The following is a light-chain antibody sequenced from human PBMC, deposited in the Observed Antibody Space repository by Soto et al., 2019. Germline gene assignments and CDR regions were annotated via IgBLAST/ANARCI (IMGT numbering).Light chain of an antibody. Sequence: ERVMTQSPATLSVPPGERATLSCRADQSVNSHLAWYQQKPGQAPRLLIYAASARTSGLPGRFSGSGSGTEFTLTISSLQPEDFAVYYCQQYNNWPYTFGQGTRLEIK. J-gene: IGKJ5*01. V-gene: IGKV3-15*01. CDR1: QSVNSH. CDR2: AAS. CDR3: QQYNNWPYT.